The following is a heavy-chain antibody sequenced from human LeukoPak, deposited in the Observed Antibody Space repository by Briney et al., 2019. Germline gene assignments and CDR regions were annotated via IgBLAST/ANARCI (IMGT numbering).Heavy chain of an antibody. CDR3: ARGRYVTTRGGAAAGFLDY. CDR1: GGSFSAYY. CDR2: INHGGST. Sequence: PSETLSLTCAVYGGSFSAYYWSWIRQPPGKGLEWIGQINHGGSTNYNPSLKSRVTISVDTSQNQFSLRLSSVTAADTAVYYCARGRYVTTRGGAAAGFLDYWGQGTLVTVST. V-gene: IGHV4-34*01. J-gene: IGHJ4*02. D-gene: IGHD6-13*01.